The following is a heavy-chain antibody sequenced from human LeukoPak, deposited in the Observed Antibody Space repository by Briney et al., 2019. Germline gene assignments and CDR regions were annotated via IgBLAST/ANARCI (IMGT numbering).Heavy chain of an antibody. CDR1: GGSISSYY. V-gene: IGHV4-4*08. CDR3: ARDGYINDAFDI. Sequence: PSETLSLTCTVSGGSISSYYWSWIRQPPGKGLEWIGHIYTSGTTKYNPSLQSRVTISLDTSKNQFSLDLNSITAADTAVYYCARDGYINDAFDIWGQGTMVIVSS. CDR2: IYTSGTT. D-gene: IGHD5-24*01. J-gene: IGHJ3*02.